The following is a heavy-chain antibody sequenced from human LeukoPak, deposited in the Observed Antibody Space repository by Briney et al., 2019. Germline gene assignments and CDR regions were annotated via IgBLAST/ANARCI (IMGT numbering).Heavy chain of an antibody. D-gene: IGHD3-9*01. Sequence: GGSLRLSCAASGFTVSSNYMNWVRQAPGGGLEWVSVIYGGSTTYYADSVKGRFTIYRDNSKNTLYLQMNSLRAEDTAVYYCARDGRTDYLNGFDIWGQGTMVIVSS. CDR3: ARDGRTDYLNGFDI. CDR1: GFTVSSNY. J-gene: IGHJ3*02. V-gene: IGHV3-53*01. CDR2: IYGGSTT.